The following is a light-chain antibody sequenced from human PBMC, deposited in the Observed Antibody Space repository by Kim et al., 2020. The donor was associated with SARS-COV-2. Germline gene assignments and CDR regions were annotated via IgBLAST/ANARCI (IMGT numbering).Light chain of an antibody. CDR2: TIS. CDR1: QSVSSK. V-gene: IGKV3-15*01. J-gene: IGKJ4*01. Sequence: VSAGERATLACRASQSVSSKFAWYQHKPGQAPRLLIHTISTRATGVPARFSGSGSGTEFTLTIDSLQSEDFAVYYCQQYFNWPPVTFGGGTKVDIK. CDR3: QQYFNWPPVT.